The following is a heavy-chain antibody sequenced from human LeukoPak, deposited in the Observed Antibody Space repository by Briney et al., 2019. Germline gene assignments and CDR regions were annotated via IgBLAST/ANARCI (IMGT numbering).Heavy chain of an antibody. J-gene: IGHJ4*02. CDR2: IWYDGSNK. Sequence: GRSLRLSCAASGFTFSSYGMHWVRQAPGKGLEWVAVIWYDGSNKYYADSVKGRFTISRDNSKNTLYLQMNSLRAEDTAVYYCARGGAAAGIYYFDYWGQGTLVTVSS. D-gene: IGHD6-13*01. V-gene: IGHV3-33*01. CDR1: GFTFSSYG. CDR3: ARGGAAAGIYYFDY.